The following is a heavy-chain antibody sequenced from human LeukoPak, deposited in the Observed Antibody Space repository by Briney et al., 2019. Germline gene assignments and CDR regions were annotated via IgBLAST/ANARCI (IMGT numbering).Heavy chain of an antibody. CDR3: ARGLTLDKAWYRGWFDP. D-gene: IGHD6-13*01. V-gene: IGHV4-34*01. CDR1: GGSFRGYF. Sequence: SETLSLTCGVFGGSFRGYFWTWIRQSPGKGLEWIGGINHIGNTKYNPSLKSRVTMSIDTSNNQFSLNLSSVTAADTAMYYCARGLTLDKAWYRGWFDPWGQGSLVIVSS. J-gene: IGHJ5*02. CDR2: INHIGNT.